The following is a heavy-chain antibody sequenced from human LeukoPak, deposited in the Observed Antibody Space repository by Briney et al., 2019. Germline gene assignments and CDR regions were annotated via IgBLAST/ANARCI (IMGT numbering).Heavy chain of an antibody. CDR3: SRELSGGYDYGGNSIDY. CDR2: MNPNNGNT. V-gene: IGHV1-8*01. CDR1: GYTFTSYD. J-gene: IGHJ4*02. D-gene: IGHD4-23*01. Sequence: ASVKVSCKASGYTFTSYDINWVRQATGQGLEWMGWMNPNNGNTDYAQKFQGRVTLTRNTSISTAYMELSSLRSEDTAVYYCSRELSGGYDYGGNSIDYWGQGTLVTVSS.